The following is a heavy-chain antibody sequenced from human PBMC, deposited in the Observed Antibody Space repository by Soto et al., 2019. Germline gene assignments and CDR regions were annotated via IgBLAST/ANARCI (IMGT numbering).Heavy chain of an antibody. V-gene: IGHV2-5*01. J-gene: IGHJ4*02. D-gene: IGHD5-12*01. CDR3: AHVYGGYDNFDY. CDR2: IYWYDDK. Sequence: QITLKESGSTLVKPTQTLTLTCTFSGFSLSTSGVGVGWIRQPPGKALEWLALIYWYDDKRYSPSLKSRLTITKDTSKNQVVLTMTNMDPVDTATYYCAHVYGGYDNFDYWGQGTLVTVSS. CDR1: GFSLSTSGVG.